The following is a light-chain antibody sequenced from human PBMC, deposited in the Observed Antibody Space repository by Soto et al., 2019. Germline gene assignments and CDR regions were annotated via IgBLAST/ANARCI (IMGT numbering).Light chain of an antibody. CDR2: DAT. J-gene: IGKJ1*01. Sequence: DIQMTQSPSSLSASVGDRVTITCRASQTIKTYLNWYQHKPGKAPNLLIHDATTLQTGVPSRFSGSGSGTDFTLTISSLQPEDFAVYYCQQRSNWPWTFGQGTKVDIK. CDR1: QTIKTY. V-gene: IGKV1-39*01. CDR3: QQRSNWPWT.